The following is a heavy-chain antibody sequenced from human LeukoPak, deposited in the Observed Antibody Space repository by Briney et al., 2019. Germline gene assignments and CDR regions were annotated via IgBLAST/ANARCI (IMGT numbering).Heavy chain of an antibody. CDR2: INAGNGNT. CDR3: ARDRIAARLKHYHYYYGMDV. CDR1: GYTFTSYA. Sequence: ASVKVSCKASGYTFTSYAMHWVRQAPGQRLEWMGWINAGNGNTKYSQKFQGKVTITRDTSASTAYMELSSLRSEDTAVYYCARDRIAARLKHYHYYYGMDVWGQGTTVTVSS. J-gene: IGHJ6*02. D-gene: IGHD6-6*01. V-gene: IGHV1-3*01.